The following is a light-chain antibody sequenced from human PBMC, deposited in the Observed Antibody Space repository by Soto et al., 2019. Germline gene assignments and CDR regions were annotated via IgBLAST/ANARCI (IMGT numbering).Light chain of an antibody. J-gene: IGKJ1*01. CDR3: QQYGGSPWT. V-gene: IGKV3-20*01. CDR1: QSVTSSY. CDR2: SAS. Sequence: ESVLTQYPGTLSLSPGERAALSCRASQSVTSSYLAWYQQKPGQAPRLLIYSASSRATGIPGRFSGSGSGTDFTLTISRLEPEDFAVYYCQQYGGSPWTFGQGTKVDIK.